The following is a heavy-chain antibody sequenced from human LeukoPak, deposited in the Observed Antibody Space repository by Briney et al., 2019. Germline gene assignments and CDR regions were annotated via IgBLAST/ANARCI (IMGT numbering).Heavy chain of an antibody. CDR1: GGSITSYY. CDR3: AVVVVGY. CDR2: IYYSGST. V-gene: IGHV4-59*08. Sequence: PSETLSLTCTVSGGSITSYYWTWIRQPPGKGLEWIGSIYYSGSTNYNPSLKSRVTISVDTSKNQFSLKLSSVTAADTAVYYCAVVVVGYWGQGTLVTVSS. D-gene: IGHD3-22*01. J-gene: IGHJ4*02.